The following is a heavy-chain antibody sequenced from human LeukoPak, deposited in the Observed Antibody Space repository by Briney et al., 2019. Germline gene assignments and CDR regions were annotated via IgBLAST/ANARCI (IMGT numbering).Heavy chain of an antibody. D-gene: IGHD2-15*01. V-gene: IGHV3-7*01. J-gene: IGHJ4*02. Sequence: GGSLRLSCAPSGFTFSRYWMSWVRQAPGKGLEWVANINEDGSEEYYVDSVRGRFTIARDNAKNSLYLQMNSLRAEDTAVYYCARAGDGTSARDYWGQGTLVTVSS. CDR2: INEDGSEE. CDR3: ARAGDGTSARDY. CDR1: GFTFSRYW.